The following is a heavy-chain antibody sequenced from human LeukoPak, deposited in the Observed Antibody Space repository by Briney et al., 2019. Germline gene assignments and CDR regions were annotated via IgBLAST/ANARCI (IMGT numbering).Heavy chain of an antibody. CDR1: GYTLTELS. V-gene: IGHV1-24*01. CDR2: FDPEDGET. Sequence: ASVKVSCKVSGYTLTELSMHWVRQAPGEGLEWMGGFDPEDGETIYAQKFQGRVTMTEDTSTDTAYMELSSLRSEDTAVYYCATAVRWLQLDFDYWGQGTLVTVSS. J-gene: IGHJ4*02. D-gene: IGHD5-24*01. CDR3: ATAVRWLQLDFDY.